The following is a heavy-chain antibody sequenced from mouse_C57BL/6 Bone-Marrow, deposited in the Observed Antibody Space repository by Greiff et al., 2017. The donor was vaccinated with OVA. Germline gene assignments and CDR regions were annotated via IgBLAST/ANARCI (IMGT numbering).Heavy chain of an antibody. Sequence: VQLQQPGAELVKPGASVKLSCKASGYTFTSYWMHWVKQRPGQGLEWIGMIHPNSGSTNYNEKFKSKATLTVDKSSSTAYMQLSSLTSEDSAVYYCARETAQAPAWFAYWGQGTLVTVSA. CDR2: IHPNSGST. J-gene: IGHJ3*01. D-gene: IGHD3-2*02. CDR3: ARETAQAPAWFAY. V-gene: IGHV1-64*01. CDR1: GYTFTSYW.